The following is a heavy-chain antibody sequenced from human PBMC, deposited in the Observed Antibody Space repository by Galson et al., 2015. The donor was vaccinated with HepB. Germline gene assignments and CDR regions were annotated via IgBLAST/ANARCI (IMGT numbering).Heavy chain of an antibody. V-gene: IGHV3-30*18. CDR2: ISYDGSNK. CDR1: RFTFSSYG. J-gene: IGHJ4*02. D-gene: IGHD3-16*02. Sequence: SLRLSCAASRFTFSSYGMHWVRQAPGKGLEWVAVISYDGSNKYYADSVKGRFTISRDNSKNTLYLQMNSLRAEDTAVYYCAKAPITFGGVIAYYFDYWGQGTLVTVSS. CDR3: AKAPITFGGVIAYYFDY.